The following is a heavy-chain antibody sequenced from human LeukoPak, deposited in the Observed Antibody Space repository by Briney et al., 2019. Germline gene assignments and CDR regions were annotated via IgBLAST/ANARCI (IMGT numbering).Heavy chain of an antibody. D-gene: IGHD3-22*01. Sequence: PSETLSLTCAVSGGSISSGGYSWSWIRQPPGKGLEWIGYIYHSGSTYYNPSLKSRVTISVDRSKNQFSLKLSSVTAADTAVYYRARAPFDSSGYFFDYWGQGTLVTVSS. V-gene: IGHV4-30-2*01. CDR3: ARAPFDSSGYFFDY. J-gene: IGHJ4*02. CDR1: GGSISSGGYS. CDR2: IYHSGST.